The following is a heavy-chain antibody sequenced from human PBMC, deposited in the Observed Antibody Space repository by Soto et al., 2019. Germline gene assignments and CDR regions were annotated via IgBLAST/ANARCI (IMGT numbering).Heavy chain of an antibody. V-gene: IGHV1-2*02. CDR3: ASRRGLITIFGVAPNYYYGMDV. J-gene: IGHJ6*02. CDR1: GYTFTGYY. CDR2: INPNSGGT. D-gene: IGHD3-3*01. Sequence: GASVKVSFKASGYTFTGYYMHWVRQAPGQGLEWMGWINPNSGGTNYAQKFQGRVTMTRDTSISTAYMELSRLRSDDTAVYYCASRRGLITIFGVAPNYYYGMDVWGQGTTVTVSS.